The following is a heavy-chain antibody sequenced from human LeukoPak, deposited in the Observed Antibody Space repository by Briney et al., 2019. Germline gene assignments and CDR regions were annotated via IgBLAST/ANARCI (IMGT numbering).Heavy chain of an antibody. CDR3: ARVGPYYYGLDFDY. D-gene: IGHD3-10*01. V-gene: IGHV3-53*01. CDR2: IYTAGRT. J-gene: IGHJ4*02. Sequence: GGSLRLSCAASGITVSNNYMSWVRQAPGKGLEWVSVIYTAGRTFYADSVKGRFSISRDNYKNTLNLQMNSLRAEDTAVYYCARVGPYYYGLDFDYWGQGTLVTVSS. CDR1: GITVSNNY.